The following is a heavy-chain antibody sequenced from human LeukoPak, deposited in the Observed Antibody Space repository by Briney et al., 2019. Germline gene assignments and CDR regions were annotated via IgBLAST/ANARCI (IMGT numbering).Heavy chain of an antibody. V-gene: IGHV1-2*02. Sequence: ASVTVSFTASGYTFTGYYMHWVRQAPGQGLEWMGWINPNSGGTNYAQKFQGRVTMTRDTSISTAYMDLSSLRSDDTAVYYCARVGEGVIMVRGVIIGGMDVWGQGTTVTVSS. D-gene: IGHD3-10*01. J-gene: IGHJ6*02. CDR2: INPNSGGT. CDR1: GYTFTGYY. CDR3: ARVGEGVIMVRGVIIGGMDV.